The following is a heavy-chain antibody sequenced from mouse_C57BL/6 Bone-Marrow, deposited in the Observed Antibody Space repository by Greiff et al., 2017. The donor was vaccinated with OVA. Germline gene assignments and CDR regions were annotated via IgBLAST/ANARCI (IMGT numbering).Heavy chain of an antibody. CDR2: IDPENGDT. Sequence: VQLKESGAELVRPGASVKLSCTASGFTIKDDYMHWVKQRPEQGLEWIGWIDPENGDTEYASKFQGKATITADTSSNTAYLQLSSLTSEDTAVYYCTSYGNCDYWGQGTTLTVSS. CDR3: TSYGNCDY. V-gene: IGHV14-4*01. D-gene: IGHD2-1*01. J-gene: IGHJ2*01. CDR1: GFTIKDDY.